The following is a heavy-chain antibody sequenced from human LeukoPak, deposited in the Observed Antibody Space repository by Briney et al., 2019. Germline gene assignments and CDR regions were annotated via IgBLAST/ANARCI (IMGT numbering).Heavy chain of an antibody. CDR1: GYTFTGYY. J-gene: IGHJ4*02. CDR2: INPNSGGT. D-gene: IGHD1-14*01. Sequence: VSVKVSCKASGYTFTGYYMHWVRQAPGQGLEWMGCINPNSGGTNYAQKFQGRVTMTRDTSISTAYMELSRLRSDDTAVYYCARDSAVTELNLDYWGQGTLVTVSS. V-gene: IGHV1-2*02. CDR3: ARDSAVTELNLDY.